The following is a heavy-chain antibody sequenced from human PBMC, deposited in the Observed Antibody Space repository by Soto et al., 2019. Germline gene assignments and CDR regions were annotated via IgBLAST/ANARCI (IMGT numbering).Heavy chain of an antibody. J-gene: IGHJ1*01. V-gene: IGHV3-23*01. CDR1: GFTFSNYA. D-gene: IGHD6-19*01. CDR3: AKTVAGSY. CDR2: LNYNGDNT. Sequence: PGGSLRLSCAASGFTFSNYAMSWVRQAPGKGLEWVSTLNYNGDNTYYADSVRGRFTISRDNSKNTLYLQMNSLKAADTAIYYCAKTVAGSYWGQGTLVTVSS.